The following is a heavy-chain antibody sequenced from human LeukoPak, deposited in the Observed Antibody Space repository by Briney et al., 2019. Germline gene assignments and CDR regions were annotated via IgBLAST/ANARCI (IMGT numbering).Heavy chain of an antibody. CDR1: GYTFTGYD. CDR2: MNPNSGNT. CDR3: ARPYCSSANCPALDYYYYGLDV. D-gene: IGHD2-2*01. V-gene: IGHV1-8*01. Sequence: ASVKVSCKASGYTFTGYDINWVRQATGQGLEWMGWMNPNSGNTGYAQKFQGRVTMTRDTSISTAYMELSSLRSEDTAVYYCARPYCSSANCPALDYYYYGLDVWGQGTTVTVSS. J-gene: IGHJ6*02.